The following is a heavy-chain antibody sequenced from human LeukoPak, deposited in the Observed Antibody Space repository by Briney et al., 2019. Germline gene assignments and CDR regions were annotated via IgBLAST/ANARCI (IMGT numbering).Heavy chain of an antibody. CDR1: GFTFSSYS. V-gene: IGHV3-21*01. J-gene: IGHJ4*02. Sequence: GGSLRLSCAASGFTFSSYSMNWVRQAPGKGLEWVSSISSSSSSIYYADSVKGRFTISRDNTKKSLYLQMNSLRAEDTAVYYCAREGATAGSGYYFDYWGQGSLVTVSS. CDR3: AREGATAGSGYYFDY. CDR2: ISSSSSSI. D-gene: IGHD6-13*01.